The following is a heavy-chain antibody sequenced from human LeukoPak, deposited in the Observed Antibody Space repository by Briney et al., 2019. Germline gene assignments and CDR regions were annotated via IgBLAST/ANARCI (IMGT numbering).Heavy chain of an antibody. D-gene: IGHD2-2*01. CDR3: ARYCSSTSCSIYNWFDP. J-gene: IGHJ5*02. CDR1: GYTFTGYY. Sequence: DSVKVSCKASGYTFTGYYMHWVRQAPGQGLEWMGWINPNSGGTNYAQKFQGRVTMTRDTSISTAYMELSRLRSDDTAVYYCARYCSSTSCSIYNWFDPWGQGTLVTVSS. V-gene: IGHV1-2*02. CDR2: INPNSGGT.